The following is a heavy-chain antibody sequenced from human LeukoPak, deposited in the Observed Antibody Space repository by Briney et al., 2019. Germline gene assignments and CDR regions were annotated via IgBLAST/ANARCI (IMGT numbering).Heavy chain of an antibody. J-gene: IGHJ4*02. D-gene: IGHD1-7*01. Sequence: ASVKVSCKASGYTFTGYYMHWVRQAPGQGLEWMGWINPNSGGTNYAQKFQGRVTMTRDTSISTAYMELSRLRSDDTAVYYCARDHQLELLSTSNDYWGQGTLVTVSS. CDR1: GYTFTGYY. CDR3: ARDHQLELLSTSNDY. CDR2: INPNSGGT. V-gene: IGHV1-2*02.